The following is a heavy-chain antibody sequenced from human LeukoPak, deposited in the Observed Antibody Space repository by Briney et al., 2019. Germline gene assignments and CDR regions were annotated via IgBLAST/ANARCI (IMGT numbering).Heavy chain of an antibody. D-gene: IGHD5-24*01. V-gene: IGHV3-23*01. Sequence: PGGSLRLSCAASGFTFSSYAMSWVRQAPGKGLEWVSGISGSGGGTYYADSVKGQFTISRDNSKNTLYLQMNSLKAEDTAVYYCAKWERDGYNSYYFDYWGQGTLVTVSS. CDR2: ISGSGGGT. CDR1: GFTFSSYA. J-gene: IGHJ4*02. CDR3: AKWERDGYNSYYFDY.